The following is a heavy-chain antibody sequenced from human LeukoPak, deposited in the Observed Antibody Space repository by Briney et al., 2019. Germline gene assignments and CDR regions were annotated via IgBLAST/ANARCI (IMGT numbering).Heavy chain of an antibody. CDR2: ISWNSGSI. CDR3: AKAYQWGFDY. Sequence: PGGSLRLSCAASGFTFDDYAMHWVRQAPGKGLEWVSGISWNSGSIGYADSVKGRFTISRDNAKNSLYLQMNSLRAEDTALYYCAKAYQWGFDYWGQGTLVTVSS. CDR1: GFTFDDYA. D-gene: IGHD1-26*01. J-gene: IGHJ4*02. V-gene: IGHV3-9*01.